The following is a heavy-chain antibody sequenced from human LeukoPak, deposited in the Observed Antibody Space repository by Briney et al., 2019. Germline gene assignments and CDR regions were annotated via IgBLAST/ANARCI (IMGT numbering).Heavy chain of an antibody. CDR1: GFTFSSYA. Sequence: GGSLRLSCAASGFTFSSYAMSWVRQAPGKGLEWVSAISGSGGSTYYADSVKGRFTISRDNSKNTLYLQMNSLRAEDTAVYYCASVPAAYDFWSGYRGSFDYWGQGTLVTVSS. CDR2: ISGSGGST. D-gene: IGHD3-3*01. V-gene: IGHV3-23*01. CDR3: ASVPAAYDFWSGYRGSFDY. J-gene: IGHJ4*02.